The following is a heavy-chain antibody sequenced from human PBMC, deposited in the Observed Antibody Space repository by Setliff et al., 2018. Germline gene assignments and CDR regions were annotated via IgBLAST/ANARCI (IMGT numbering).Heavy chain of an antibody. D-gene: IGHD3-9*01. J-gene: IGHJ4*02. CDR1: GDSMSNFF. Sequence: SETLSLTCSVAGDSMSNFFWSWIRQPPGKGLEWIGHYRGGITNYSPSLRSRVTMSADRSRNQFSLNLNSVTAADTAVYYCAHSTTFDLHHDYWGQGALVTVSS. V-gene: IGHV4-4*08. CDR3: AHSTTFDLHHDY. CDR2: YRGGIT.